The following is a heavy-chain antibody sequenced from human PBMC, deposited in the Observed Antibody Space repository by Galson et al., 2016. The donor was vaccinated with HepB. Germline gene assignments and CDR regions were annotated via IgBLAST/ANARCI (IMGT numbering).Heavy chain of an antibody. CDR1: GFTFSNAW. V-gene: IGHV3-15*07. CDR2: IKSETDGGTI. J-gene: IGHJ4*02. CDR3: RSHKDY. D-gene: IGHD1-26*01. Sequence: SLRLSCAGSGFTFSNAWMNWVRQAPGKGLEWVGRIKSETDGGTIDYAAPVKGRFTISRDDSKNTLYLQINSLKTEGTAVYYWRSHKDYWGQGTLVTVSS.